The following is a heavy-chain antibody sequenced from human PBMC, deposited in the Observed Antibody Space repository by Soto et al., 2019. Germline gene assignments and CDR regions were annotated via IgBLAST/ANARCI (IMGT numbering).Heavy chain of an antibody. CDR1: GFTFSSYS. CDR2: LSSSSGHI. D-gene: IGHD1-26*01. CDR3: VRHWLATREFDY. Sequence: WETLRLSCAASGFTFSSYSMNWVRQAPGKGLEWVSSLSSSSGHIYYADSVKGRFTISRDNAKNSLYLQMNSLRAEDTAVYYCVRHWLATREFDYWGQGTLVTVSS. V-gene: IGHV3-21*01. J-gene: IGHJ4*02.